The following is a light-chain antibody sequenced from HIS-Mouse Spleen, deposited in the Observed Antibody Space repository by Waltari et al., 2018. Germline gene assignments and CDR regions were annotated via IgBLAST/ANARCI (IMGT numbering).Light chain of an antibody. CDR3: SSYTSSSTEV. CDR1: SRDVGRYNY. Sequence: QSALTPPASVSGSPGQSITISCTGTSRDVGRYNYVSWYQQPPGKAPKLMIYDVSNRPSGVSNRFSGSKSGNTASLTISGLQAEDEADYYCSSYTSSSTEVFGGGTKLTVL. CDR2: DVS. J-gene: IGLJ2*01. V-gene: IGLV2-14*03.